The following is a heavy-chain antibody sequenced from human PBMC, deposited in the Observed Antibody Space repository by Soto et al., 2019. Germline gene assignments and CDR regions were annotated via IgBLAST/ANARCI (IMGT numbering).Heavy chain of an antibody. CDR2: IHSDGSTT. Sequence: EVQLVESEGSLVQRGGSLRLSCAASGFTFNYYWMHWVRQAPGQGLVWVSHIHSDGSTTTYADSVKGRFTISRDNAKNTLYLQMNSLRAEDTAVYYCVRGHKGGFDLWGQGTTVTVSS. D-gene: IGHD2-15*01. CDR1: GFTFNYYW. V-gene: IGHV3-74*01. CDR3: VRGHKGGFDL. J-gene: IGHJ3*01.